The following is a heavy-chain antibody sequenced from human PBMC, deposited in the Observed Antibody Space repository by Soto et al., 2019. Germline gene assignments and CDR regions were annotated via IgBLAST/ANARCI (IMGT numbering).Heavy chain of an antibody. D-gene: IGHD3-9*01. CDR3: AKEAYYDILAGPLGY. CDR1: GCTFISYG. V-gene: IGHV3-23*01. J-gene: IGHJ4*02. CDR2: ISGSGGST. Sequence: VGSLRLYCVASGCTFISYGMSWVRQAPGKGLEWVSAISGSGGSTYYADSVKGRFTISRDNSKNTLYLQMNSLRAEDTAVYYCAKEAYYDILAGPLGYWGQGTLVTVSS.